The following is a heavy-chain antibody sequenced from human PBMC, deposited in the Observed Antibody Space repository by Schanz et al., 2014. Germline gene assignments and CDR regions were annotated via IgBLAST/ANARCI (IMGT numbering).Heavy chain of an antibody. CDR1: GYTFTAYF. CDR2: INPNTGGT. V-gene: IGHV1-2*05. J-gene: IGHJ5*02. Sequence: QVLLVQSGAEVKQPGASVKVSCKASGYTFTAYFIHWVRQAPGQGLEWMGRINPNTGGTNFAQKFQGRVTMTRDTXXTTAXXXXXXXXXXXXXVYYCAREKGHGYSGLSWGQGTLLAVSS. CDR3: AREKGHGYSGLS. D-gene: IGHD5-12*01.